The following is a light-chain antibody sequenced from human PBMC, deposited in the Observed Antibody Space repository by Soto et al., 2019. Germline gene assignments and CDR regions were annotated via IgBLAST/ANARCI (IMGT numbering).Light chain of an antibody. CDR1: QSIGTW. J-gene: IGKJ2*01. Sequence: DVQMTQTPSTLSASVGDRVTLTCRASQSIGTWLAWYQQKAGKAPKLLIYDASNLESGAASRFSGSGSGTAFTLTISGLQPDDVATYYCQQYNTYPYIFGQGTNLEI. CDR2: DAS. V-gene: IGKV1-5*01. CDR3: QQYNTYPYI.